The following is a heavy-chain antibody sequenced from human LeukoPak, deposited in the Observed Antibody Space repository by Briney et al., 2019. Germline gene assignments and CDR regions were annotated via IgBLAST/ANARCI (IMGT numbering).Heavy chain of an antibody. D-gene: IGHD3-3*01. Sequence: SETLSLTCAVYGGSFSGYYWSWIRQPPGKGLEWIGEINHSGSTNYNPSLKSRVTISVDTSKNQFSLKLSSVTAADTAVYYCARVSMQYYDFWSGSDAFDYWGQGTLVTVSS. CDR2: INHSGST. J-gene: IGHJ4*02. V-gene: IGHV4-34*01. CDR1: GGSFSGYY. CDR3: ARVSMQYYDFWSGSDAFDY.